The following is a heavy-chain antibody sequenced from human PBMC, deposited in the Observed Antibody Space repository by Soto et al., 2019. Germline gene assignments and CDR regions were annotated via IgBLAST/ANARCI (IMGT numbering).Heavy chain of an antibody. Sequence: QVQLVQSGAEVKKPGASVKVSCKASGYTFTSYGISWVRQAPGQGLGWMGWFSAYNGNTNYAQKLQGRVTMTTDTSTSTAYMELRSLRSDDTAVYYCARDTLDIVVVVAATTDAFDIWGQGTMVTVSS. V-gene: IGHV1-18*01. CDR3: ARDTLDIVVVVAATTDAFDI. J-gene: IGHJ3*02. D-gene: IGHD2-15*01. CDR2: FSAYNGNT. CDR1: GYTFTSYG.